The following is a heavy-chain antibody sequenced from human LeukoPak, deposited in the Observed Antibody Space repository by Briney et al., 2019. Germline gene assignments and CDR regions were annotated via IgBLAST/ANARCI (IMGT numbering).Heavy chain of an antibody. CDR1: GGSISSYY. J-gene: IGHJ3*02. V-gene: IGHV4-59*08. CDR2: IYYSGST. Sequence: PSETLSLTCTVSGGSISSYYWSWIRQPPGKGLEWIGYIYYSGSTNYNPSLKSRVTISVDTSKNQFSLKLSSVTAADTAVYYCARQELTGDRDDAFDIWGKGTMVTVSS. CDR3: ARQELTGDRDDAFDI. D-gene: IGHD7-27*01.